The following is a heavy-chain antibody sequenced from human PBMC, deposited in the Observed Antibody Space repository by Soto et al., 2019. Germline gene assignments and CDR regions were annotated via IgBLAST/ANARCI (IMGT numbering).Heavy chain of an antibody. V-gene: IGHV3-23*01. J-gene: IGHJ5*02. CDR1: GFTFSSYA. CDR2: ISGSGGST. D-gene: IGHD2-2*01. Sequence: PGGSLRLSCAASGFTFSSYAMSWVRQAPGKGLEWVSAISGSGGSTYYADSVKGRFTISRDNSKNTLYLQMNSLRAEDTAVYYCASRCSSTSCYFGSDWFDPWGRGTLVTVSS. CDR3: ASRCSSTSCYFGSDWFDP.